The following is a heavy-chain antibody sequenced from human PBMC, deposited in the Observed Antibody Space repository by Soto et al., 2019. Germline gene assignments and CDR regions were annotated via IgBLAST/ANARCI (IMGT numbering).Heavy chain of an antibody. J-gene: IGHJ4*02. V-gene: IGHV3-48*01. Sequence: GGSLRLSCAASGFTFSSYSMNWVRQAPGKGLEWVSYISSSSSTIYYADSVKGRFTISRDNAKNSLYLQMNSLRAEDTAVYYCAKSFPNVWGSFPRWGQGTLVTVS. CDR3: AKSFPNVWGSFPR. CDR2: ISSSSSTI. CDR1: GFTFSSYS. D-gene: IGHD3-16*01.